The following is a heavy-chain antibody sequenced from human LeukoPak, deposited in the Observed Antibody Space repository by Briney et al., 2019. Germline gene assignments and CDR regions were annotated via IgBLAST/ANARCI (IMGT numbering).Heavy chain of an antibody. D-gene: IGHD4-23*01. CDR2: ISWNSGSI. CDR3: ARVRVGGNRAFDI. V-gene: IGHV3-9*01. Sequence: PGRSLRLSCAGSGFIFNNYAMHWVRQPPGKGLEWVSGISWNSGSIDYADSVKGRFTVSRDNAKNTLYPQMNNLGAEDTAVYYCARVRVGGNRAFDIWGQGTMVTVSS. CDR1: GFIFNNYA. J-gene: IGHJ3*02.